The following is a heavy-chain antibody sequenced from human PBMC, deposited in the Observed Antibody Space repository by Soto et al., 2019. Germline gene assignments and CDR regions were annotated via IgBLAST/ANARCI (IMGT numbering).Heavy chain of an antibody. V-gene: IGHV4-59*01. Sequence: PSETLSLTCTVSGGSISSYFWSLIRQPPGKGLEWIGFIYYSGSTNSNPSLKSRVTISVDTSKNQFSLKLSSVTAADTAVYYCARDSKRGYSGYDKLDYWGQGTLVTVSS. J-gene: IGHJ4*02. CDR3: ARDSKRGYSGYDKLDY. D-gene: IGHD5-12*01. CDR2: IYYSGST. CDR1: GGSISSYF.